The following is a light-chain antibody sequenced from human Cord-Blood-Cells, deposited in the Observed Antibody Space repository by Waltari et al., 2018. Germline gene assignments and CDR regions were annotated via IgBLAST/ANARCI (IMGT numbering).Light chain of an antibody. V-gene: IGLV2-8*01. CDR1: SSDVGGYNY. Sequence: QSALTQPPSASGSPGQSVTISCTGTSSDVGGYNYVSWYQQHPGKAPKLMIYEVSQRPSGVLDRFSGSKSGNTASLTVSGLQAEDEADYYCSSYAGSNNVFGTGTKVTVL. CDR2: EVS. CDR3: SSYAGSNNV. J-gene: IGLJ1*01.